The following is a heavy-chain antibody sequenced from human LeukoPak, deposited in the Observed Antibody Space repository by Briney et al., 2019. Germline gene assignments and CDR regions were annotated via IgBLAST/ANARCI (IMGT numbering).Heavy chain of an antibody. D-gene: IGHD1-26*01. CDR2: ISYDGSNK. J-gene: IGHJ4*02. V-gene: IGHV3-30*04. CDR3: ARVPSGSYYFDY. Sequence: GGSLRLSCAASGFTFSSYAMHWVRQAPGKGLEWVAVISYDGSNKYYADSVKGRFTIPRDNSKNTLYLQMNSLRAEDTAVYYCARVPSGSYYFDYWGQGTLVTVSS. CDR1: GFTFSSYA.